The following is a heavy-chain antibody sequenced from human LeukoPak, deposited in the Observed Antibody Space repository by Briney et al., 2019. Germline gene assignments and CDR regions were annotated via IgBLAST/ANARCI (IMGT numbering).Heavy chain of an antibody. D-gene: IGHD4-17*01. CDR2: IYYSGST. J-gene: IGHJ3*02. Sequence: PSETLSLTCSVSGDSINSYYWSWIRQPPGKGLEWIGYIYYSGSTYYNPSLKSRVTISVDTSKNQFSLKLSSVTAADTAVYYCANSNGDYDAFDIWGQGTMVTVSS. CDR1: GDSINSYY. V-gene: IGHV4-59*12. CDR3: ANSNGDYDAFDI.